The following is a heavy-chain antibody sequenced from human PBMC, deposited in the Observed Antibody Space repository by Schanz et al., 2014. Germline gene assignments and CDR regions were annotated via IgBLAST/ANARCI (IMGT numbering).Heavy chain of an antibody. CDR3: ARDQDEGFVKNFGVKDEGGGEFGY. Sequence: EVQLLESGGGLVQPGGSLKLSCAASGLIFSNYAMSWVRQAPGKGLEWVSAISGSGGSTYYADSVKGRFTISRDNAKNSRDLLMNSLRAEDTAVCYCARDQDEGFVKNFGVKDEGGGEFGYWGQGTLVIVSS. V-gene: IGHV3-23*01. CDR2: ISGSGGST. CDR1: GLIFSNYA. D-gene: IGHD3-3*01. J-gene: IGHJ4*02.